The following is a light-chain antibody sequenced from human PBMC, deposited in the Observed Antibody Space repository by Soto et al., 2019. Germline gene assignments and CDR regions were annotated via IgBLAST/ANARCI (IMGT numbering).Light chain of an antibody. CDR1: SRDVGTYNL. V-gene: IGLV2-23*02. CDR3: CSYAGSSTVYV. CDR2: DVT. J-gene: IGLJ1*01. Sequence: QSVLTQPASVSGSPGQSITISCTGTSRDVGTYNLVSWYQHHPDKAPKLMIYDVTKRPSGVSNRFSGSKSGNTASLTISGLQAEDEADIYCCSYAGSSTVYVFGTGTKVTVL.